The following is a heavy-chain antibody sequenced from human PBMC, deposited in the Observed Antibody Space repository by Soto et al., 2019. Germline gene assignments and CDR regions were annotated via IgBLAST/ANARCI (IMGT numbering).Heavy chain of an antibody. CDR1: GYSFTSYW. J-gene: IGHJ6*02. D-gene: IGHD3-3*01. Sequence: PGESLKISCKGSGYSFTSYWISWVRQMPGKGLEWMGRIDPSDSYTNYSPSFQGHVTISADKSISTAYLQWSSLKASDTAMYYCARPQRYDFWSGYPDYYYGMDVWGQGTTVTVSS. CDR2: IDPSDSYT. CDR3: ARPQRYDFWSGYPDYYYGMDV. V-gene: IGHV5-10-1*01.